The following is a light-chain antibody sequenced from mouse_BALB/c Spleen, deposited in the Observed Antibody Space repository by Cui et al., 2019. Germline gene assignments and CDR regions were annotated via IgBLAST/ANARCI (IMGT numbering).Light chain of an antibody. CDR1: LIISY. CDR2: DTS. J-gene: IGKJ4*01. Sequence: QIVLTQSPAIMSASPGEKVPMPCIATLIISYMHWYQQKPGTSPKRWIYDTSKLASGVPARFSGSGSGTSYSLTISSMEAEDAATYYCHQRSSYPFTFGSGTKLEIK. CDR3: HQRSSYPFT. V-gene: IGKV4-70*01.